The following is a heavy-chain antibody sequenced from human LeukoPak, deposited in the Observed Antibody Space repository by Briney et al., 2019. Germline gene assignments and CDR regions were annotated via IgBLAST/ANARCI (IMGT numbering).Heavy chain of an antibody. J-gene: IGHJ4*02. CDR1: GFTFSAYA. Sequence: PGGSLRLSCEASGFTFSAYAMTWVRQGPGKGLEWVSTISGSGGSTHYADSVKGRFTISRDNSKNTLSLQMNSLRAEDTAVYYCAKESDISGWYGVDYWGQGTLVTVSS. CDR2: ISGSGGST. V-gene: IGHV3-23*01. CDR3: AKESDISGWYGVDY. D-gene: IGHD6-19*01.